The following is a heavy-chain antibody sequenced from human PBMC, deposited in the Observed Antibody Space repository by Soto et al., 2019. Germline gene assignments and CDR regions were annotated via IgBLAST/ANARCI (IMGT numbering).Heavy chain of an antibody. J-gene: IGHJ5*02. CDR2: ISSDGDIT. CDR3: VKVSTFYDILTGYYSTNFFDP. D-gene: IGHD3-9*01. CDR1: GFSFSSYA. Sequence: PGGSLRLSCVASGFSFSSYAMHWVRQAPGKGLQYVSTISSDGDITYYADSVKGRFTISRDNSKNTLYLQMNSLRPEDTAVYYCVKVSTFYDILTGYYSTNFFDPWGQGTLVTVSS. V-gene: IGHV3-64D*06.